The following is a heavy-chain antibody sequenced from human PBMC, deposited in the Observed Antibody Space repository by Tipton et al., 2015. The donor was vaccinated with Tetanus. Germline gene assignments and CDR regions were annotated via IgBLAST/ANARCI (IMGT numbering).Heavy chain of an antibody. J-gene: IGHJ3*02. V-gene: IGHV3-33*01. CDR1: GFTFSSYG. D-gene: IGHD3-22*01. Sequence: QVQLVQSGGGVVQPGRSLRLSCAASGFTFSSYGMHWVRQAPGKGLERVAVIWYDGSNKYYADSVKGRFTISRDNSKNTLYLQMNSLRAEDTAVYYCARVTNYYDSSGLGIWGQGTMVTVSS. CDR3: ARVTNYYDSSGLGI. CDR2: IWYDGSNK.